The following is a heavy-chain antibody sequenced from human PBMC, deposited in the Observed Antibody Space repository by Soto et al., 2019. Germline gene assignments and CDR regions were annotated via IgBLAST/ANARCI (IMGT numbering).Heavy chain of an antibody. V-gene: IGHV6-1*01. Sequence: PSQTLSLSCAISGDRVSSNSAAWNWIRQSPSRGLEWLGRTYYRSKWYNDYAVSVKSRITINPDTSKNQFSLQLNSVTPEDTAVYYCARGPHDGEYYDSSGYYSNWYFDLWGRGTLVTVSS. CDR3: ARGPHDGEYYDSSGYYSNWYFDL. D-gene: IGHD3-22*01. CDR2: TYYRSKWYN. J-gene: IGHJ2*01. CDR1: GDRVSSNSAA.